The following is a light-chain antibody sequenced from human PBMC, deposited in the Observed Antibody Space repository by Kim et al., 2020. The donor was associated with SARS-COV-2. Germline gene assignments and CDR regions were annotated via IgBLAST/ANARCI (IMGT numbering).Light chain of an antibody. CDR2: DEN. CDR1: SLRTYY. CDR3: SSRDASGDSYR. V-gene: IGLV3-19*01. J-gene: IGLJ1*01. Sequence: SSELTQDPAVSVALGQTVRITCQGDSLRTYYASWYQQKPRQAPVLVIYDENNRPSGIPDRFSASSSGNTASLTITGAQAEDEADYYCSSRDASGDSYRFGPGTKVPVL.